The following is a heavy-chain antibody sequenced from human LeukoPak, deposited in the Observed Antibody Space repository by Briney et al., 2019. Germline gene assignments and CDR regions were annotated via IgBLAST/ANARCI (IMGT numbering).Heavy chain of an antibody. CDR1: GYTFTSYT. V-gene: IGHV7-4-1*02. Sequence: ASVKVSCKASGYTFTSYTMNWVRQAPGQGLEWMGWINTNTGNPMYAQGFIGRFVFSLDTSVSTAYLQISSLKAEDTAVYYCARVRGTYYYDSSGQGTGVFDIWGQGTMVTVSS. CDR3: ARVRGTYYYDSSGQGTGVFDI. J-gene: IGHJ3*02. D-gene: IGHD3-22*01. CDR2: INTNTGNP.